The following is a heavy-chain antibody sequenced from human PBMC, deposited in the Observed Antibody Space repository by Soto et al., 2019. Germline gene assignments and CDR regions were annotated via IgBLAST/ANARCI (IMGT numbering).Heavy chain of an antibody. CDR3: ASQSIAARPPPDY. CDR2: IYPGDSDT. CDR1: GYSFTSYW. J-gene: IGHJ4*02. D-gene: IGHD6-6*01. Sequence: GESLKISCKGSGYSFTSYWIGWVRQMPGKGLEWMGIIYPGDSDTRYSPSFQGQVTISADKSISTAYLQWSSLKASDTAMYYCASQSIAARPPPDYWGQGTLVTVSS. V-gene: IGHV5-51*01.